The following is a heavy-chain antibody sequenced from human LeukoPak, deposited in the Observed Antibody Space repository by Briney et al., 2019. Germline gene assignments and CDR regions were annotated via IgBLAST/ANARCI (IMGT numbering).Heavy chain of an antibody. V-gene: IGHV4-59*01. J-gene: IGHJ4*02. Sequence: SETLSLTCTVSGGSISSYYRGWVRQPPGKGLEWIGYIYYSGSTNYNPSLKSRLTISVDTSKNQFSLKLSSVTAADTAVYYCARDQGIAAASVGYFDYWGQGTLVTVSS. CDR3: ARDQGIAAASVGYFDY. CDR2: IYYSGST. D-gene: IGHD6-13*01. CDR1: GGSISSYY.